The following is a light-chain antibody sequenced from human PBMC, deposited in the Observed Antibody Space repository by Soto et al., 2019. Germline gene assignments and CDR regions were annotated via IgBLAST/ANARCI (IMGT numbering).Light chain of an antibody. CDR2: STN. CDR1: SGSVSTSYY. CDR3: ALYMGSGIR. J-gene: IGLJ2*01. Sequence: QAVVTQEPSFSVSPGGTVTLTCGLSSGSVSTSYYPSWYQQTPGQAPRTLIYSTNTRSSGVPDRFSGSILGNKAALTITGAHADDESDYYCALYMGSGIRFGGGTKLTVL. V-gene: IGLV8-61*01.